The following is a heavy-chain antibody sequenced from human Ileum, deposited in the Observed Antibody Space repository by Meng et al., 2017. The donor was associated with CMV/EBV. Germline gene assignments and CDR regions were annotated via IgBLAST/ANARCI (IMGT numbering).Heavy chain of an antibody. CDR2: ISGYNSNT. D-gene: IGHD2-2*03. J-gene: IGHJ4*01. CDR1: GYTFTDYA. Sequence: QVQVVQSGAEVQKPGASVKVSCKASGYTFTDYAITWVRQAPGQGLEWMGWISGYNSNTKYAQKFQGRVTMTTDTSTTTVYMELRNLRYDDTAVYYCARDGYYPSRVFDYWGLGTLVTVSS. CDR3: ARDGYYPSRVFDY. V-gene: IGHV1-18*01.